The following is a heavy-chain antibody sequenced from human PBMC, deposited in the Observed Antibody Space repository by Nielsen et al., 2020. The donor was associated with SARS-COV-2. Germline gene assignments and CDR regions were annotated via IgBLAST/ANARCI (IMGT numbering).Heavy chain of an antibody. J-gene: IGHJ2*01. Sequence: SLKISCAASGFTFDDHAMHWVRQAPGKGLEWVSGISWNSGAIVYADSLKGRVTISRDNAKNSLYLQMNSLIAEDTASYYCVKDIGGLHTGTFDLWGRGTLVTVSS. V-gene: IGHV3-9*01. CDR2: ISWNSGAI. D-gene: IGHD1-26*01. CDR3: VKDIGGLHTGTFDL. CDR1: GFTFDDHA.